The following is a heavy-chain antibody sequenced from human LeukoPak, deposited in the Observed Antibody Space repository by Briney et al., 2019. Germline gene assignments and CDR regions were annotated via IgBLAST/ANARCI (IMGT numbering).Heavy chain of an antibody. CDR3: ARDVGKYAFDI. Sequence: GGSLRLSCAASGFTFSSYNMNWVRQTPGQGLEWVSSITSGSSHIYYADSVKGRFTISRDNAKSSLYLQVNSLRAEDTAVYYCARDVGKYAFDIWGQGTMVTVSS. V-gene: IGHV3-21*01. D-gene: IGHD1-26*01. CDR2: ITSGSSHI. CDR1: GFTFSSYN. J-gene: IGHJ3*02.